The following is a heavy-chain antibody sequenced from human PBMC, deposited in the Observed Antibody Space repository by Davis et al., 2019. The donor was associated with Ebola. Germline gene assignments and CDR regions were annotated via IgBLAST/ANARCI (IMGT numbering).Heavy chain of an antibody. Sequence: MPGGSLRLSCTVSGGSISSYYWSWIRQPPGKGLEWIGYIYYSGSTNYNPSLKSRVTISVDTSKNQFSLKLSSVTAADTAVYYCARSREYYDFWSGYYYVYYGMDVWGQGTTVTVSS. CDR2: IYYSGST. CDR3: ARSREYYDFWSGYYYVYYGMDV. V-gene: IGHV4-59*01. CDR1: GGSISSYY. D-gene: IGHD3-3*01. J-gene: IGHJ6*02.